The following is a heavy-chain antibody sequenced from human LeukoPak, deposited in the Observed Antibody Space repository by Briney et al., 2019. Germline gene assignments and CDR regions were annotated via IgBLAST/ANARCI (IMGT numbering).Heavy chain of an antibody. CDR1: GYTFTSYG. J-gene: IGHJ6*03. D-gene: IGHD3-3*01. CDR2: ISPYNGNT. CDR3: ARSGTYYDFWSGYYTNYYYYYMDG. V-gene: IGHV1-18*01. Sequence: ASVKVSCKASGYTFTSYGISWVRQAPGQGLEWMGWISPYNGNTNYAQTFQGRVTMTTDTSTSTAYMELRSLRSDDTAVYYCARSGTYYDFWSGYYTNYYYYYMDGWGKGTTVTDSS.